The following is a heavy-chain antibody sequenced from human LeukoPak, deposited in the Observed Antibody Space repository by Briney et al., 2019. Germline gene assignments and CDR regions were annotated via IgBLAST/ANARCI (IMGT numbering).Heavy chain of an antibody. J-gene: IGHJ4*02. CDR2: IIPILGIA. Sequence: GASVKVSCKASGGTFSSYAISWVRQAPGQGLEWMGRIIPILGIANYVQKFQGRVTITADKSTSTAYMELSSLRSEDTAVYYCASTFRGQWLFYWGQGTLVTVSS. V-gene: IGHV1-69*04. CDR3: ASTFRGQWLFY. D-gene: IGHD6-19*01. CDR1: GGTFSSYA.